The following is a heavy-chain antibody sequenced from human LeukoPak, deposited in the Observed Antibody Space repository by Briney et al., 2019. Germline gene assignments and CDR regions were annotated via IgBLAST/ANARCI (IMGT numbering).Heavy chain of an antibody. J-gene: IGHJ4*02. CDR2: INPNNGAT. D-gene: IGHD3-10*01. CDR3: ARTSRVGDDPEDY. Sequence: GASVKVSCKASRYTLTGYYMHWVRQAPGQGLEWMGWINPNNGATNFAQKFQGRVTMTRDTSISTAYMELSRLRSDDTAVYYCARTSRVGDDPEDYWGQGTLVTVSS. V-gene: IGHV1-2*02. CDR1: RYTLTGYY.